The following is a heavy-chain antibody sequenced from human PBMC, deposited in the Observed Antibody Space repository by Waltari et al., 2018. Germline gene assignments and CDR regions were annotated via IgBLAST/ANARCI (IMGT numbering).Heavy chain of an antibody. V-gene: IGHV3-30*02. CDR1: GLPLGRLG. J-gene: IGHJ6*03. Sequence: QVQLVESGGGVVQPGGSVKLSCAGCGLPLGRLGLHWVGWARGKGLEWVAFIRYDGSNKYYADSVKGRFTISRDNSKNTLYLQMNSLRAEDTAVYYCAKDLPYDILPGYYMDVWGKGTTVTVSS. CDR2: IRYDGSNK. CDR3: AKDLPYDILPGYYMDV. D-gene: IGHD3-9*01.